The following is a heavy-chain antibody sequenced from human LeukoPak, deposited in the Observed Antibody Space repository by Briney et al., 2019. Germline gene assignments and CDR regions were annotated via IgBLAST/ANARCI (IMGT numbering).Heavy chain of an antibody. CDR1: GYTFTGYY. CDR3: ARDQAKERITIFEFDP. Sequence: GASVKVSCKASGYTFTGYYMHWVRQAPGQGLEWMGWINPNSGGTNYAQKFQGRVTMTRDTSISTAYMELSRLRSDDTAVYYCARDQAKERITIFEFDPWGQGTLVTVSS. CDR2: INPNSGGT. J-gene: IGHJ5*02. D-gene: IGHD3-3*01. V-gene: IGHV1-2*02.